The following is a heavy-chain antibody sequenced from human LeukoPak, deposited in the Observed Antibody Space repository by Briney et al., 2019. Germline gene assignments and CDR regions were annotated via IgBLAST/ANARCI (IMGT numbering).Heavy chain of an antibody. V-gene: IGHV3-48*03. CDR2: ISSSGSTI. CDR1: GFTFSSYE. Sequence: PGGSLRLSCAASGFTFSSYEMNWVRQAPGKGLEWVSYISSSGSTIYYADSVKGRFTISRDNAKNSLYLQMNSLRAEDTAVYYCARDVMGAAAGSFDYWGQGTLVTVSS. CDR3: ARDVMGAAAGSFDY. J-gene: IGHJ4*02. D-gene: IGHD6-13*01.